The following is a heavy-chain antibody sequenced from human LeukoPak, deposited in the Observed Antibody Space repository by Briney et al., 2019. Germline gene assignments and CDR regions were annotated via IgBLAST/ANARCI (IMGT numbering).Heavy chain of an antibody. CDR3: ARDAMVRGVIRGLDYYYYGMDV. J-gene: IGHJ6*02. CDR1: GYTFTSYG. D-gene: IGHD3-10*01. V-gene: IGHV1-18*01. CDR2: ISAYNGNT. Sequence: GASVKVSCKTSGYTFTSYGISWVRQAPGQGLEWMGWISAYNGNTNYAQKLQGRVTMTTDTSTSTAYMELRSLRSDDTAVYYCARDAMVRGVIRGLDYYYYGMDVWGQGTTVTVSS.